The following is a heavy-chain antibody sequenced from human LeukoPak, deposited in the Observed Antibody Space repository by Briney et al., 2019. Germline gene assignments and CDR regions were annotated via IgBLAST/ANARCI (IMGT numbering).Heavy chain of an antibody. CDR3: ARDCSGDRCLDY. CDR2: IYPGDSDT. J-gene: IGHJ4*02. CDR1: GYSFTDYW. Sequence: GASLKISCKGSGYSFTDYWIGWVRQMPGKGLEGMGIIYPGDSDTRYSPSFQGQVTISADQSISTAYLQWSSLKASDTAMYYCARDCSGDRCLDYWGQGTLVTVSS. D-gene: IGHD2-15*01. V-gene: IGHV5-51*01.